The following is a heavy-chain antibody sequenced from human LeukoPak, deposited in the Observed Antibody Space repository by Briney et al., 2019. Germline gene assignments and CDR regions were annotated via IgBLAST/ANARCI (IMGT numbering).Heavy chain of an antibody. CDR3: AKDMSASLYGSGDY. D-gene: IGHD3-10*01. CDR1: GFTFDDYA. J-gene: IGHJ4*02. CDR2: ISWNSGSI. Sequence: PGGSLRLSSAASGFTFDDYAMHWVRQAPGKGLEWVSCISWNSGSIGYADSVKGRFTISRDNAKNSLYLQMNSLRAEDTALCYCAKDMSASLYGSGDYWGQGTLVTVSS. V-gene: IGHV3-9*01.